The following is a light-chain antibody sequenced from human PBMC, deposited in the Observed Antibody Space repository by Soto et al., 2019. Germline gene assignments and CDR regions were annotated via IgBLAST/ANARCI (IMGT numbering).Light chain of an antibody. J-gene: IGKJ5*01. CDR3: QQYNNWPAIT. CDR2: DTS. V-gene: IGKV3D-11*01. CDR1: QGIGDT. Sequence: EIVLTQSPATLSLSPGEGGTLSCRASQGIGDTLAWYQHKPGQTPRLLIYDTSTRATGVPARFSGSRSGTDFTLTISSLEPEDFAVYYCQQYNNWPAITFGQVTRLEIK.